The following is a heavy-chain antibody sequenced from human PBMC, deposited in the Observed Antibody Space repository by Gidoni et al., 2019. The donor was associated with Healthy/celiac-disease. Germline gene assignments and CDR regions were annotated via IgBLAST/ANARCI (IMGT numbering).Heavy chain of an antibody. V-gene: IGHV3-30-3*01. Sequence: VQLVASGGGVVQPGRSLRLSCAASGFPFSSYAMHWVRQAPGQGLGWVAVISYDGSNKYYADSVKGRFTISRDNSKNTLYLQMNSLRAEDTAVYYCARGLEMATIYLYYWGQGTLVTVSS. CDR3: ARGLEMATIYLYY. CDR1: GFPFSSYA. CDR2: ISYDGSNK. D-gene: IGHD5-12*01. J-gene: IGHJ4*02.